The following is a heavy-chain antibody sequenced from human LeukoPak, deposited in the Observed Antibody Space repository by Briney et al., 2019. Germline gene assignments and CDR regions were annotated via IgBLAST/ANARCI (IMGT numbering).Heavy chain of an antibody. CDR3: AREGYGDRCVDV. Sequence: GGSLRLSCAASGFTFEDYGMNWVRRAPGKGLEWVAGINWNGGTIGYADSVKGRFTISRDSAKRSLYLQMDSLRAEDTALYYCAREGYGDRCVDVWGKGTTVIVSS. J-gene: IGHJ6*04. V-gene: IGHV3-20*04. CDR1: GFTFEDYG. CDR2: INWNGGTI. D-gene: IGHD4-17*01.